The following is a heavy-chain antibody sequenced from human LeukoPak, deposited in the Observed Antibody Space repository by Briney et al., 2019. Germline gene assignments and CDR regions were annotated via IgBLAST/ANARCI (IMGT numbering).Heavy chain of an antibody. CDR2: ISDIGSI. D-gene: IGHD2-8*02. J-gene: IGHJ4*02. CDR1: GGSISSYY. V-gene: IGHV4-59*08. Sequence: SETLSLTCTVSGGSISSYYWSWIRQPPGKGLEWIAYISDIGSINYNPSLKSRVAISLDTSKNQFSLKLSSVTAAGTAVYYCAGHHPRNTVDFWGQGTLVTVSS. CDR3: AGHHPRNTVDF.